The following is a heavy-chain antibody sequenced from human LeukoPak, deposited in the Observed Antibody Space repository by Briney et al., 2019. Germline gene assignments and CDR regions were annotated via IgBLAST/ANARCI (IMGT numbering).Heavy chain of an antibody. V-gene: IGHV4-30-2*01. CDR3: ARGRFRRTYAYGMDV. CDR2: IYHSGST. CDR1: GGSISSGGYS. Sequence: SETLSLTCAVSGGSISSGGYSWSWIRQPPGKGLEWIGYIYHSGSTYYNPSLKSRVTISVDRSKNQFSLKLSSVTAADTAVYYCARGRFRRTYAYGMDVWGQGTTVTVSS. J-gene: IGHJ6*02. D-gene: IGHD3-3*01.